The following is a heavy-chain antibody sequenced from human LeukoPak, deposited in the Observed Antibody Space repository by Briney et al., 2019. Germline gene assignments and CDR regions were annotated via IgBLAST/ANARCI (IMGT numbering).Heavy chain of an antibody. CDR3: ARGDIVVVPAAIPVYYYYGMDV. CDR1: GGSFSGYY. Sequence: SETLSLTGAVYGGSFSGYYWSWIRQPPGKGLEWIGEINHSGSTNYNPSLKSRVTISVDTSKNQFSLKLSSVTAADTAVYYCARGDIVVVPAAIPVYYYYGMDVWGQGTTVTVSS. CDR2: INHSGST. D-gene: IGHD2-2*02. J-gene: IGHJ6*02. V-gene: IGHV4-34*01.